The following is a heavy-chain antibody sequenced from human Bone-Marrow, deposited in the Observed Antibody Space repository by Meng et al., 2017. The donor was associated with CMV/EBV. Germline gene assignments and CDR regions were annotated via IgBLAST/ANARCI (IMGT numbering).Heavy chain of an antibody. D-gene: IGHD3-10*01. CDR2: IYSGGSST. CDR1: GFTFSSYA. V-gene: IGHV3-23*03. J-gene: IGHJ6*02. CDR3: AKDQSVGAMVRGPISGGYYYGMDV. Sequence: ALRLSCAASGFTFSSYAMSWVRQAPGKGLEWVSVIYSGGSSTYYADSVKGRFTISRDNSKNTLYLQMNSLRAEDTAVYYCAKDQSVGAMVRGPISGGYYYGMDVWGQGTTVTV.